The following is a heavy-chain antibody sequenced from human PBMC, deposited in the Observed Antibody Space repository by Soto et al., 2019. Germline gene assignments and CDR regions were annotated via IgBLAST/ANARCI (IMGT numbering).Heavy chain of an antibody. Sequence: EVLLLESGGGLVQPGGSLVLSCAATRFTFSSYAMSWVRQAPGKGLEWVSSISGGGNDAYYADSVKARLTISRDSSRNTLYLQMRSLRADEKTVYFCARSLFLASTATDPFHYWGQGDLVNVSS. CDR2: ISGGGNDA. V-gene: IGHV3-23*01. CDR1: RFTFSSYA. CDR3: ARSLFLASTATDPFHY. D-gene: IGHD1-1*01. J-gene: IGHJ4*02.